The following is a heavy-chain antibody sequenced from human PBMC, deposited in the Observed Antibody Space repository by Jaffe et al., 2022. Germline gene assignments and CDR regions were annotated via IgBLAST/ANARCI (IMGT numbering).Heavy chain of an antibody. V-gene: IGHV1-2*06. D-gene: IGHD6-13*01. CDR1: GYTFTGYY. CDR2: INPNSGGT. CDR3: ARDSSHSPPTREQQPKRGWFDP. Sequence: QVQLVQSGAEVKKPGASVKVSCKASGYTFTGYYMHWVRQAPGQGLEWMGRINPNSGGTNYAQKFQGRVTMTRDTSISTAYMELSRLRSDDTAVYYCARDSSHSPPTREQQPKRGWFDPWGQGTLVTVSS. J-gene: IGHJ5*02.